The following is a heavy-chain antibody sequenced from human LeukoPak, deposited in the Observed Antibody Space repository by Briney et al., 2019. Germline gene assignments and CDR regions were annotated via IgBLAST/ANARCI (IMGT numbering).Heavy chain of an antibody. CDR2: IIPILGIA. Sequence: SVKVSCKASGGTFSSYAISWVRQAPGQGLEWMGRIIPILGIANYAQKFQGRVTITADKSTSTAYMELSSLRSEDTAVYYCARDIVVVTAIRSLFDPWGQGTLVTVSS. V-gene: IGHV1-69*04. D-gene: IGHD2-21*02. J-gene: IGHJ5*02. CDR3: ARDIVVVTAIRSLFDP. CDR1: GGTFSSYA.